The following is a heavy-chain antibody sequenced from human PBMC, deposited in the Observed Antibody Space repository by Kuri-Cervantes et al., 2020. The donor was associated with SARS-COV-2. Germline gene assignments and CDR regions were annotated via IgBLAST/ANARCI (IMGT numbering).Heavy chain of an antibody. CDR3: ARDLWGSPGYMDV. Sequence: GSLRLSCTVSGYSIIRGYYWGWIRQPPGKGLEWIGSIYYSGSTYYNPSLKSRVTISVDTSKNQFSLKLSSVTAADTAVYYCARDLWGSPGYMDVWGKGTTVTVSS. V-gene: IGHV4-38-2*02. CDR2: IYYSGST. J-gene: IGHJ6*03. D-gene: IGHD3-16*01. CDR1: GYSIIRGYY.